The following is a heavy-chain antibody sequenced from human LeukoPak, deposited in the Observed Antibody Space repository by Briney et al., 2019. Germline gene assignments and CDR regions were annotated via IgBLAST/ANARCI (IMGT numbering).Heavy chain of an antibody. CDR2: IYFSGST. Sequence: PSETLSLTCTVSGGSISSYYWSWIRQPPGKGLEWIGYIYFSGSTNYNPSLKSRVTISVDTSKNQVSLKLSSVTAADTAVYYCARALTYCSTVSCTYFDYWGQGTLVTVSS. CDR1: GGSISSYY. CDR3: ARALTYCSTVSCTYFDY. J-gene: IGHJ4*02. V-gene: IGHV4-59*01. D-gene: IGHD2-15*01.